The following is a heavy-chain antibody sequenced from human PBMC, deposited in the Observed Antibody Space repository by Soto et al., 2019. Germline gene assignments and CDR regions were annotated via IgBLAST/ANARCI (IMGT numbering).Heavy chain of an antibody. J-gene: IGHJ6*02. V-gene: IGHV4-31*03. Sequence: SETLSLTCTVSGGSISSGGYYWSLIRQHPGKDLEWIGYIYYSGSTYYNPSLKSRVTISVDTSKNQFSLKLSSVTAADTAVYYCARDSYGITMVRGVEGAMDVWGQGTTVT. CDR3: ARDSYGITMVRGVEGAMDV. CDR1: GGSISSGGYY. D-gene: IGHD3-10*01. CDR2: IYYSGST.